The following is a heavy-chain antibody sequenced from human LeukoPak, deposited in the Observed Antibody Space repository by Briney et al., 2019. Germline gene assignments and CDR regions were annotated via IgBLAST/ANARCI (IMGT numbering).Heavy chain of an antibody. CDR1: GGSISSYC. CDR2: IYTSGST. CDR3: ARDQYSYGYYYYYYMDV. V-gene: IGHV4-4*07. J-gene: IGHJ6*03. Sequence: SETLSLTCTVSGGSISSYCWSWIRQPAGKGLEWIGRIYTSGSTNYNPSLKSRVTMSVDTSKNQFSLKPSSVTAADTAVYYCARDQYSYGYYYYYYMDVWGKGTTVTVSS. D-gene: IGHD5-18*01.